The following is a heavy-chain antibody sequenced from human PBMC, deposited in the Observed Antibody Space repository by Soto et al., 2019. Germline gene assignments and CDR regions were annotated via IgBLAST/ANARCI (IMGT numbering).Heavy chain of an antibody. CDR2: ISSGSSYI. Sequence: EVQLVESGGGLVKPGGSLRLSCAASGFTFSTYTMNWVRQAPGKGLEWVSSISSGSSYIYYADSVKGRFTISRDNAKNSLYLQMSSLRAEDTAVYYCARGYGHFDQWGQGTLVTVSS. V-gene: IGHV3-21*02. J-gene: IGHJ4*02. D-gene: IGHD5-12*01. CDR1: GFTFSTYT. CDR3: ARGYGHFDQ.